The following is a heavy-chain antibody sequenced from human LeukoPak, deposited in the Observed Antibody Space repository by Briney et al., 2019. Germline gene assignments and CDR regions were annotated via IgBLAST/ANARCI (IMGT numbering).Heavy chain of an antibody. J-gene: IGHJ4*02. CDR2: NSPSGSGT. CDR3: AKKTGDGGDPFDY. D-gene: IGHD4-23*01. V-gene: IGHV1-46*01. CDR1: GYTFTSYY. Sequence: ASVKVSCKASGYTFTSYYLHWVRQAPGQGLEWMGINSPSGSGTTYAQKFQGRVTMTRDTSTSTVYMELSSLRSEDTAVYYCAKKTGDGGDPFDYWGQGTLVTVSS.